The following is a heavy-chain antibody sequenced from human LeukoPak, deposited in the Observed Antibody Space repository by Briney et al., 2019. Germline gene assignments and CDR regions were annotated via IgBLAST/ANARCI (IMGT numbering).Heavy chain of an antibody. CDR2: IYSGGST. CDR3: AREGGYVFDY. J-gene: IGHJ4*02. D-gene: IGHD5-12*01. CDR1: GFTVSRNY. Sequence: GGSLRLSCAVSGFTVSRNYRSWVRQAPGKGLEWVSVIYSGGSTDYADSVKGRFTISRDNSKNTVYLQMNSLRPEDTAMYYCAREGGYVFDYWGQGTLVTASS. V-gene: IGHV3-53*01.